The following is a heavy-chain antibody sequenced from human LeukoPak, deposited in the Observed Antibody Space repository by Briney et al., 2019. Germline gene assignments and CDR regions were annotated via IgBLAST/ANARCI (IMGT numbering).Heavy chain of an antibody. CDR2: IYYSGST. J-gene: IGHJ5*02. CDR1: GGSFSGYY. V-gene: IGHV4-34*01. D-gene: IGHD1-1*01. CDR3: ARPGAGTTGTTGWFDP. Sequence: PSETLSLTCAVYGGSFSGYYWSWIRQPPGKGLEWIGSIYYSGSTYYNPSLKSRVTISVDTSKKQLSLKLSSVTAADTAVYYCARPGAGTTGTTGWFDPRGQGTLVTVSS.